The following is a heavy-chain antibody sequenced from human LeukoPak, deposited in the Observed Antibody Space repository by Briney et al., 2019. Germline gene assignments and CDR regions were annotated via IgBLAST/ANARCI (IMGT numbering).Heavy chain of an antibody. J-gene: IGHJ3*01. D-gene: IGHD2-2*01. CDR2: IKKDGSEK. CDR1: GFTFSSYW. V-gene: IGHV3-7*01. Sequence: QAGGSLRLSCAASGFTFSSYWMSWVGQAPGKGLEWVANIKKDGSEKYYVDSVKGRFTISRDNAKTSLYLQMNSLRAEDTAVYYCARDGVPAARDLWGQGTMVIVSS. CDR3: ARDGVPAARDL.